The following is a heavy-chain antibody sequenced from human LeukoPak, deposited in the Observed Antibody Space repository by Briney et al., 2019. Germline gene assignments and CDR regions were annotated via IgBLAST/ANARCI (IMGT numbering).Heavy chain of an antibody. CDR1: GFTFSSYA. D-gene: IGHD3-9*01. J-gene: IGHJ4*02. Sequence: PGGSLRLSCAASGFTFSSYAMHWVRQAPGKGLEWVAVISYDGSNKYYADSVKGRFTISRDNSKNTLYLQLNSLRPEDTAVYYCARVRVILTTMASFSYWGLGTLVTVSS. CDR3: ARVRVILTTMASFSY. CDR2: ISYDGSNK. V-gene: IGHV3-30-3*01.